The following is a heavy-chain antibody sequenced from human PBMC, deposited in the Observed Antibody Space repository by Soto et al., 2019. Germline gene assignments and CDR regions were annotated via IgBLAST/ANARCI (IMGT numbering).Heavy chain of an antibody. J-gene: IGHJ4*02. CDR1: GFTFSSYG. D-gene: IGHD3-9*01. CDR3: AKVQLRHFDWSTALDDY. Sequence: PGGSLRLSCAASGFTFSSYGMHWVRQAPGKGLEWVAVISYDGSNKYYADSVKGRFTISRDNSKNTLYLQMNSLRAEDTAVYYCAKVQLRHFDWSTALDDYWGQGTLVTVSS. CDR2: ISYDGSNK. V-gene: IGHV3-30*18.